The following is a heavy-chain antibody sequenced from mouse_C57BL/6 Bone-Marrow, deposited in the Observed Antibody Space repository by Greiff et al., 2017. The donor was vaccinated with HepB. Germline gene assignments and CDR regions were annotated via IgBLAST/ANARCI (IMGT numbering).Heavy chain of an antibody. CDR2: ISNGGGST. V-gene: IGHV5-12*01. D-gene: IGHD2-4*01. Sequence: EVKLMESGGGLVQPGGSLKLSCAASGFTFSDYYMYWVRQTPEKRLEWVAYISNGGGSTYYPDTVKGRFTISRDNAKNTLYLQMSRLKSEDTAMYYCARHVYYDYDDAMDYWGQGTSVTVSS. J-gene: IGHJ4*01. CDR3: ARHVYYDYDDAMDY. CDR1: GFTFSDYY.